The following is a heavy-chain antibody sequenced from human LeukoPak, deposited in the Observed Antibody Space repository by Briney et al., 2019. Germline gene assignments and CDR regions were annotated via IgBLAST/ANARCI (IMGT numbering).Heavy chain of an antibody. D-gene: IGHD3-22*01. J-gene: IGHJ4*02. CDR2: INPNSGGT. V-gene: IGHV1-2*02. CDR3: ARDYRRNYYDSSGYFDY. Sequence: SVKVSCKASGYTFTGYYMHWVRQAPGQGLEWMGWINPNSGGTNYAQKFQGRVTMTRDTSISTAYMELSRLRSDDTAVYYCARDYRRNYYDSSGYFDYWGQGTLVTVSS. CDR1: GYTFTGYY.